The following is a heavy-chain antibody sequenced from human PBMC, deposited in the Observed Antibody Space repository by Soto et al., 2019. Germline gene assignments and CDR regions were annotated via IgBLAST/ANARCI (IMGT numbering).Heavy chain of an antibody. Sequence: PGGSLRLSCAASGFTFSSYSMNWVRQAPGKGLEWVSSISSSSSYIYYADPVKGRFTISRDNAKNSLYLQMNSLRAEDTAVYYCARDGGNYDFWSGYYLPDAFDIWGQGTMVTVSS. CDR2: ISSSSSYI. J-gene: IGHJ3*02. V-gene: IGHV3-21*01. CDR3: ARDGGNYDFWSGYYLPDAFDI. D-gene: IGHD3-3*01. CDR1: GFTFSSYS.